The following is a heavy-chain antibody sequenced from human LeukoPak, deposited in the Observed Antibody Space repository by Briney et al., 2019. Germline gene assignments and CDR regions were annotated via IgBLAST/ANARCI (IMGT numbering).Heavy chain of an antibody. D-gene: IGHD4-17*01. CDR2: IYHSGST. V-gene: IGHV4-38-2*02. Sequence: PSETLSLTCTVSGGSISGWYWSWIRQPPGKGLEWIGSIYHSGSTYYNPSLKSRVTISVDTSKNQFSLKLSSVTAADTAVYYCARQGTTNFDYWGQGTLVTVSS. J-gene: IGHJ4*02. CDR3: ARQGTTNFDY. CDR1: GGSISGWY.